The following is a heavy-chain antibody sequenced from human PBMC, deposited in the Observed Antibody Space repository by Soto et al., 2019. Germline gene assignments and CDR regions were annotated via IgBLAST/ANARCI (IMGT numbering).Heavy chain of an antibody. CDR2: ISYDGSNK. J-gene: IGHJ1*01. CDR3: ARDGVGGSSGWYAEYFQH. V-gene: IGHV3-30-3*01. CDR1: GFTFSSYA. D-gene: IGHD6-13*01. Sequence: QVQLVESGGGVVQPGRSLRLSCAASGFTFSSYAMHWVRQAPGKGLEWVAVISYDGSNKYYADSVKGRFTISRDNSKNTVYLQMNSLRAGDTAVYYWARDGVGGSSGWYAEYFQHWGQGTLVTVSS.